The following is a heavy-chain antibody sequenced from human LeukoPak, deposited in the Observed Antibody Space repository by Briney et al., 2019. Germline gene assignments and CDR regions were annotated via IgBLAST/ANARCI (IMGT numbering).Heavy chain of an antibody. Sequence: GGSLRLSCAASGFTVSSNYMNWVRQAPGKGLEWVSSISRNSRYMYYADSMRGRFTISRDNAKNSLYLQMNSLKPEDTAVYYCARGRNYDILTGYDYWGQGTLVTVSS. J-gene: IGHJ4*02. CDR2: ISRNSRYM. CDR1: GFTVSSNY. D-gene: IGHD3-9*01. V-gene: IGHV3-21*06. CDR3: ARGRNYDILTGYDY.